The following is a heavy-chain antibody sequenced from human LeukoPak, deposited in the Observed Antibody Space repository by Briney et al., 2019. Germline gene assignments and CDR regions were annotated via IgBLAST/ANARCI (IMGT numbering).Heavy chain of an antibody. CDR1: GFTFSNHA. Sequence: PGGSLRLSCAASGFTFSNHAMSWVRQAPGKGLEWVSAISGSGVNTYYADSVKGRFTISRDNSKNTLYLQMSSLRAEDTAVYYCAKCEEQTTYYYDSSGYSNLDYWGQGTLVTVSS. J-gene: IGHJ4*02. V-gene: IGHV3-23*01. CDR2: ISGSGVNT. D-gene: IGHD3-22*01. CDR3: AKCEEQTTYYYDSSGYSNLDY.